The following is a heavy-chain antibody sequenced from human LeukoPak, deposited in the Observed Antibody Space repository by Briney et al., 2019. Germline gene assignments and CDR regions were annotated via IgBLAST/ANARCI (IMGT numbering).Heavy chain of an antibody. V-gene: IGHV3-7*01. CDR1: GFTLSSYW. J-gene: IGHJ5*02. Sequence: GGSLRLSCAASGFTLSSYWMSWVRQAPGKGLEWVANIKQDGSEKYYVDSVKGRFTISRDNAKNSLYLQMNSLRAEDTAVYYCARDQYRSGWYHWGQGTLVTVSS. CDR3: ARDQYRSGWYH. CDR2: IKQDGSEK. D-gene: IGHD6-19*01.